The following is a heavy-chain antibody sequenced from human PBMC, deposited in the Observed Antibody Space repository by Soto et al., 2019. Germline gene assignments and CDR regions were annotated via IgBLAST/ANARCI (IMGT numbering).Heavy chain of an antibody. J-gene: IGHJ6*02. CDR2: INPNSGGT. Sequence: WASVKVSCKASGYTFTGYYMHWVRQAPGQGLEWMGWINPNSGGTNYAQKFQGWVTMTRDTSISTAYMELSRLRSDDTAVYYCAREARGYSGYDAHYYYGMDVWGQGTTVTVSS. CDR1: GYTFTGYY. V-gene: IGHV1-2*04. CDR3: AREARGYSGYDAHYYYGMDV. D-gene: IGHD5-12*01.